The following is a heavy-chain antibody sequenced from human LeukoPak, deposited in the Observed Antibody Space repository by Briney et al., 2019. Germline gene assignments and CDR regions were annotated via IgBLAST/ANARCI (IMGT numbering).Heavy chain of an antibody. CDR2: IKQDGSEI. J-gene: IGHJ4*02. Sequence: QPGGSLRLSCAASGFTFSSYWMSWVRQAPGKGPEWVANIKQDGSEIYYVDSVKGRFTISRDNAKNSLYLQMNSLRVEDTAVYYCARVLMTPHFDYWGQGTLVTVSS. CDR3: ARVLMTPHFDY. D-gene: IGHD3-16*01. CDR1: GFTFSSYW. V-gene: IGHV3-7*01.